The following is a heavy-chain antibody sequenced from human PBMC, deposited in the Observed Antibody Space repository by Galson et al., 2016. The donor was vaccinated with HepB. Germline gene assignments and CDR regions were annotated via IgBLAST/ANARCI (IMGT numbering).Heavy chain of an antibody. V-gene: IGHV2-70*01. J-gene: IGHJ4*02. CDR2: IDWEDDK. CDR3: ARTQTSVTRSYYFDN. Sequence: PALVKPTQTVTLTCTFSGFSLNTRGMCVSWIRQPPGKALEWLALIDWEDDKYYSTSLKTRLTISKDTSKNQVVLTVANMDPVDTATYYCARTQTSVTRSYYFDNWGQGTLVTVSS. D-gene: IGHD4-17*01. CDR1: GFSLNTRGMC.